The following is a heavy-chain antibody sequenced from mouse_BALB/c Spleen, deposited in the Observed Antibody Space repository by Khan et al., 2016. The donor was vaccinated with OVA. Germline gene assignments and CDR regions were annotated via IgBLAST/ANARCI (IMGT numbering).Heavy chain of an antibody. CDR1: GYSITSDYA. CDR3: ARWGNSYFDY. CDR2: ISYSGST. V-gene: IGHV3-2*02. J-gene: IGHJ2*01. Sequence: EVELVESGPGLVKPSQSLSLTCTVTGYSITSDYAWNWIRQFPGNKLEWMGYISYSGSTSYNPSLKSRISITRDTSKNQFFLQLNSVTTEDTATDYCARWGNSYFDYWGQGTTLTVSS.